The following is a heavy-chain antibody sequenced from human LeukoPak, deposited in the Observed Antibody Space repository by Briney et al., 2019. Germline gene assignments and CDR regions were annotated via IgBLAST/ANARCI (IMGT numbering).Heavy chain of an antibody. D-gene: IGHD3-10*01. V-gene: IGHV5-10-1*01. Sequence: GESLKISCKGSGYRFNTYWISWVRQMPGKGLEWMGRIDPSDSYASYRPSFQGHVTISADKSISTAYLQWSSLKASDTAIYYCARQNYGSGTSDYWGRGTLVTVSS. CDR3: ARQNYGSGTSDY. J-gene: IGHJ4*02. CDR2: IDPSDSYA. CDR1: GYRFNTYW.